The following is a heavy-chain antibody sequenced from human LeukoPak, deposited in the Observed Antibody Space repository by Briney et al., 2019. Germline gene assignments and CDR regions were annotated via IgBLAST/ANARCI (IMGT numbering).Heavy chain of an antibody. CDR1: GYTFTSYY. J-gene: IGHJ6*02. CDR2: INPSGGST. D-gene: IGHD2-2*01. Sequence: GASVTVSCRASGYTFTSYYMHWVRQAPGQGVEWMGIINPSGGSTSYAQKFQGRVTMTRDTSTSTVYMELSSLRSEDTAVYYCARAPPKLHQRGMDVWCQGTTVTVSS. CDR3: ARAPPKLHQRGMDV. V-gene: IGHV1-46*01.